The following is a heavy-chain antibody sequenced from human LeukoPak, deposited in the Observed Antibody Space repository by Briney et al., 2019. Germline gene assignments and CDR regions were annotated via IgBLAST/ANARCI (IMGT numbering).Heavy chain of an antibody. D-gene: IGHD3-22*01. CDR2: IIPIFGTA. Sequence: GASVKVSCKASGGTFSSYAISWVRQARGQGLEWMGRIIPIFGTANYAQKFQGRVTITADKSTSTAYMELSSLRSEDTAVYYCARDGYYYDSSGTPPDYWGQGTLVTVSS. CDR3: ARDGYYYDSSGTPPDY. CDR1: GGTFSSYA. V-gene: IGHV1-69*06. J-gene: IGHJ4*02.